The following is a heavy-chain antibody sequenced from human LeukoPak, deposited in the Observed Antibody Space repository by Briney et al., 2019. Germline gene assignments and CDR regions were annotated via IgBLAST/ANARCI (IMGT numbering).Heavy chain of an antibody. CDR1: GFTLSNFW. CDR3: ARGDSFSGDH. V-gene: IGHV3-7*04. CDR2: IHPEGNEK. Sequence: GGSLRLSCAVSGFTLSNFWMSWVRQAPGRGLEWVANIHPEGNEKYHVESVKGRFAISRDNARNSLFLQMHGLRVEDTAIYYCARGDSFSGDHWGQGTLVTVSS. D-gene: IGHD2-15*01. J-gene: IGHJ4*02.